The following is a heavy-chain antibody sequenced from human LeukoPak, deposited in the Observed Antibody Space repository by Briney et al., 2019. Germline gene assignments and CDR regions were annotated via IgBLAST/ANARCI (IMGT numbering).Heavy chain of an antibody. Sequence: ASVKVSCKASGYTFTSYDINWVRQATGQGLEWMGWMNPNSGNTGYAQKFQGRVTMTRNTSISTAYMELSSLRSEDTAVYYCAGAGTHLVGAPDYWGQGTLVTVSS. J-gene: IGHJ4*02. V-gene: IGHV1-8*01. CDR3: AGAGTHLVGAPDY. CDR2: MNPNSGNT. D-gene: IGHD1-26*01. CDR1: GYTFTSYD.